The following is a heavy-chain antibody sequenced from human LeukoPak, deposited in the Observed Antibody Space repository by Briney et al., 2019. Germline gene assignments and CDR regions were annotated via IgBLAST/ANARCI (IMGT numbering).Heavy chain of an antibody. Sequence: PSETLSLTCPLSGGSISTYYWSWIRQSQGNRLEWIGYISYSGSNEYNPSLQSRLTISGDTSKNQFSLRLTAVTAADTAVYYCAGDRGSSHYFDNWGQGTLVTVSS. V-gene: IGHV4-59*01. CDR3: AGDRGSSHYFDN. CDR1: GGSISTYY. D-gene: IGHD6-13*01. J-gene: IGHJ4*02. CDR2: ISYSGSN.